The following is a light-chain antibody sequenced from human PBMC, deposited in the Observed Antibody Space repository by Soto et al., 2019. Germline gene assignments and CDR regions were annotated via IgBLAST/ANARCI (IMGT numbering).Light chain of an antibody. CDR1: QSVSSSY. CDR2: GAS. Sequence: EIVLTQSPGTLSLSPGERATLSCRASQSVSSSYLAWYQQKPGQAPRLLIYGASSRATGIPDRFSGSGSGTDFTLTISRLEPKDFAVYSCQQYGSSPPITLGQGTRLEIK. J-gene: IGKJ5*01. V-gene: IGKV3-20*01. CDR3: QQYGSSPPIT.